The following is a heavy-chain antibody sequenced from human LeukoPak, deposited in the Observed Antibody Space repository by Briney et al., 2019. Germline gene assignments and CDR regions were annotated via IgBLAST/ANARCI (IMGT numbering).Heavy chain of an antibody. Sequence: SETLSLTCAVYGGSFSGYYWSWIRQPPGRGLEWIGSIYYSGSTSYNPSLKSRVTISVDTSKNQFSLKLSSVTAADTAVYYCASLGYCSGGSCQGAGAFDIWGQGTMVTVSS. CDR2: IYYSGST. D-gene: IGHD2-15*01. V-gene: IGHV4-34*01. CDR1: GGSFSGYY. CDR3: ASLGYCSGGSCQGAGAFDI. J-gene: IGHJ3*02.